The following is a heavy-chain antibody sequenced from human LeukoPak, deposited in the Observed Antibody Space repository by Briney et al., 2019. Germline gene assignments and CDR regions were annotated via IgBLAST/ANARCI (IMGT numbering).Heavy chain of an antibody. Sequence: ASVKVSCKASGGTFSSYAISWVRQAPGQGLEWMGGTIPIFGTANYAQKFQGRVTITADESTSTAYMELSSLRSEDTAVYYCASLGKWELLDAYYFDYWGQGTLVTVSS. CDR2: TIPIFGTA. CDR1: GGTFSSYA. CDR3: ASLGKWELLDAYYFDY. D-gene: IGHD1-26*01. V-gene: IGHV1-69*01. J-gene: IGHJ4*02.